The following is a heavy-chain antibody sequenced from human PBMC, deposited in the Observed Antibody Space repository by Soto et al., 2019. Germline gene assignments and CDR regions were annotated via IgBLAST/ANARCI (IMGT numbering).Heavy chain of an antibody. Sequence: SETLSLTCTVSGGSISSSSYYWGWIRQPPGKGLEWIGSIYYSGSTYYNPSLKSRVTISVDTSKNQFSLKLSSVTAADTAVYYCARTSLYIVVVPGWFDPWGQGTLVTVSS. J-gene: IGHJ5*02. CDR1: GGSISSSSYY. V-gene: IGHV4-39*01. CDR2: IYYSGST. D-gene: IGHD2-2*01. CDR3: ARTSLYIVVVPGWFDP.